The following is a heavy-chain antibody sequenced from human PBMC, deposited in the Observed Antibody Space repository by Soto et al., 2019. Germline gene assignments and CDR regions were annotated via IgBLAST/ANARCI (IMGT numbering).Heavy chain of an antibody. J-gene: IGHJ5*02. V-gene: IGHV1-18*04. Sequence: ASVKVSCKASGYTFGTYTISWVRQAPGQGLEWLGWISDYNGNTNYAQNLQGRVIMTADTSTSTAYMELRSLRSDDTAVYCCARASPEGFLGVPAPMSVWFDPWGQGTLVTVSS. CDR3: ARASPEGFLGVPAPMSVWFDP. D-gene: IGHD2-2*01. CDR1: GYTFGTYT. CDR2: ISDYNGNT.